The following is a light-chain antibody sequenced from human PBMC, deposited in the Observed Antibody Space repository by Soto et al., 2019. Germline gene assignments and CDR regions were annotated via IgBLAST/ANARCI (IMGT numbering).Light chain of an antibody. CDR3: QQYNSYPYT. Sequence: DIQMTQSPSTRPASVGDRVTVTCRASQSISSWVAWYQQKPGKAPNLLIYKASSLESGVPSRFSGSGSGTEFTLTISSLQPDDFATYYCQQYNSYPYTFGQGTKLEIK. V-gene: IGKV1-5*03. J-gene: IGKJ2*01. CDR1: QSISSW. CDR2: KAS.